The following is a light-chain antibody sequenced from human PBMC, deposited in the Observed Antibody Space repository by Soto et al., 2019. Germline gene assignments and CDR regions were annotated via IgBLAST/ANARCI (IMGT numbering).Light chain of an antibody. V-gene: IGKV3-11*01. CDR1: QTISSY. CDR2: DAS. J-gene: IGKJ5*01. Sequence: EIVLTQSPATLALSPGERATLSCRASQTISSYLAWYQLKRGQAPRLLIYDASNRATGIPARFSGSGSGTDFTLTIRSLEPEDFAVYYCQQRSDWPRITFGQGTRLAIK. CDR3: QQRSDWPRIT.